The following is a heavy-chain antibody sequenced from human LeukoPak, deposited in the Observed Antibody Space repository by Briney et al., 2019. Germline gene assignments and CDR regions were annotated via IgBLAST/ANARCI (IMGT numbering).Heavy chain of an antibody. V-gene: IGHV4-4*02. J-gene: IGHJ3*02. CDR1: GGSISSSNW. CDR2: IYHSGST. CDR3: ASSYGDYLAFDI. D-gene: IGHD4-17*01. Sequence: SETLSLTCAVSGGSISSSNWWSWVRQPPGKGLEWIGEIYHSGSTNYNPSFKSRVTISVDKSKNQFSLKLSSVTAADTAVYYCASSYGDYLAFDIWGQGTMVAVSS.